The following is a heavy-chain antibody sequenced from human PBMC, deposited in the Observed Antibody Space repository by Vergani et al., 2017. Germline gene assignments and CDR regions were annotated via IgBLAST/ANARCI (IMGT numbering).Heavy chain of an antibody. D-gene: IGHD3-10*01. CDR3: ASGGLMVRGLFRRGWFDP. V-gene: IGHV4-38-2*01. Sequence: QVQLQQWGAGLLKPSETLSLTCAVSGYSISSGYYWGWIRQPPGKGLEWIGSIYHSGSTYYNPSLKSRVTISVDTSKNQFSLKLSSVTAADTAVYYCASGGLMVRGLFRRGWFDPWGQGTLVTVSS. CDR1: GYSISSGYY. CDR2: IYHSGST. J-gene: IGHJ5*02.